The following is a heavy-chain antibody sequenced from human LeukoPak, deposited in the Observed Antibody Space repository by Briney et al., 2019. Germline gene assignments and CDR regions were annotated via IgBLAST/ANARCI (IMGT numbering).Heavy chain of an antibody. CDR2: ISYDGSNK. CDR3: ARAAYCSSTSCYESGDDWNFFDY. V-gene: IGHV3-30-3*01. Sequence: GGSLRLSCAASGFTFSSYAMHWVRQAPGKGLEWVAVISYDGSNKYYADSVKGRFTISRDNSKNTLYLQMNSLRAEDTAVYYCARAAYCSSTSCYESGDDWNFFDYWGQGTLVTVSS. CDR1: GFTFSSYA. D-gene: IGHD2-2*01. J-gene: IGHJ4*02.